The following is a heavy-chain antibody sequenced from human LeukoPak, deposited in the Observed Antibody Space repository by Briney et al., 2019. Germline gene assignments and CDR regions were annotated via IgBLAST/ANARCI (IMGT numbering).Heavy chain of an antibody. CDR3: ARATYCGGDCWGGLDY. CDR1: GGSIGSYY. Sequence: SETLSLTCTVSGGSIGSYYWSWIRQPPGKGLEWIGYIYYSGSTNYNPSLKSRVIISVDTSKNQFSLKLSSVTAATTAVYYCARATYCGGDCWGGLDYWGQGTLVTVSS. D-gene: IGHD2-21*02. CDR2: IYYSGST. J-gene: IGHJ4*02. V-gene: IGHV4-59*01.